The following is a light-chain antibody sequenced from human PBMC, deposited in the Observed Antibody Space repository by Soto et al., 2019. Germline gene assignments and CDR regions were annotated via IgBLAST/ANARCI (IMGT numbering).Light chain of an antibody. CDR3: QKYNTVPRT. J-gene: IGKJ4*01. CDR1: QGISNY. V-gene: IGKV1-27*01. CDR2: AAS. Sequence: DIQMTQSPSSLSASVGDRVTITCRESQGISNYLAWYQQKPGKVPKLLIYAASTLQSGVPSRFSGSGSGTDFTLTISSLQPEDVASYYCQKYNTVPRTFGGGTKVEIK.